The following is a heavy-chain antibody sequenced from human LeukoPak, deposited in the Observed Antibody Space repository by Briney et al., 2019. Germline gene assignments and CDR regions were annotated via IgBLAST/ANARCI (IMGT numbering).Heavy chain of an antibody. CDR2: ISYDGSNK. D-gene: IGHD6-13*01. CDR1: GFTFSSYA. CDR3: ARDLSWYSSSWDNRFDP. J-gene: IGHJ5*02. V-gene: IGHV3-30*04. Sequence: GGSLRLSCAASGFTFSSYAMHWVRQAPGKGLEWVAVISYDGSNKYYADSVKGRFTISRDNSKNTLYLQMNSLRAEDTAVYYCARDLSWYSSSWDNRFDPWGQGTLVTVSS.